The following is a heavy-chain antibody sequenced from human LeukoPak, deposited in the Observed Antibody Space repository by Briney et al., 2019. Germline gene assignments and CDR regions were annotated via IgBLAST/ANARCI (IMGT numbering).Heavy chain of an antibody. Sequence: GGSLRLSCAASGFTFYRYSMNWVRQAPGKGLEWVSSISSSGDYMRYADSVKGRFTISRDNAKNSLYLQLNRLRAEDTAVYFCARGASEWFGESTFWGQGTLVIVSS. J-gene: IGHJ4*02. CDR1: GFTFYRYS. CDR3: ARGASEWFGESTF. D-gene: IGHD3-10*01. V-gene: IGHV3-21*01. CDR2: ISSSGDYM.